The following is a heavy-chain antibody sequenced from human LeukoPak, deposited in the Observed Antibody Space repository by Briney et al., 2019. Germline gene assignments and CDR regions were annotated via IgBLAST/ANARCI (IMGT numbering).Heavy chain of an antibody. J-gene: IGHJ5*02. D-gene: IGHD3-3*01. V-gene: IGHV4-59*02. Sequence: NPSETLSLTCTVSGGSVPNFYWNWIRQSLGKRLEWIGYIYNSGSINYNPSLKSRVAISEDTSKNQFSLKLSSVTAADTAVYYCARGDYDFWSGYYPNWFDPWGQGTLVTVSS. CDR3: ARGDYDFWSGYYPNWFDP. CDR2: IYNSGSI. CDR1: GGSVPNFY.